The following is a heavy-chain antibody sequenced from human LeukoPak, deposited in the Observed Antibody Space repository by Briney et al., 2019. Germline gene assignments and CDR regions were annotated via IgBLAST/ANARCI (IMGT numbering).Heavy chain of an antibody. D-gene: IGHD3-10*01. J-gene: IGHJ6*03. CDR2: IYTSGST. Sequence: SETLSLTCTVSGGSISRYYWSWIRQPAGKGLEWIGRIYTSGSTNYNPSLKSRVTMSVDTSKNQFSLKLSSVTAADTAVYYCARDYTQTSFYGSGSYYPYYMDVWGKGTTATISS. CDR1: GGSISRYY. V-gene: IGHV4-4*07. CDR3: ARDYTQTSFYGSGSYYPYYMDV.